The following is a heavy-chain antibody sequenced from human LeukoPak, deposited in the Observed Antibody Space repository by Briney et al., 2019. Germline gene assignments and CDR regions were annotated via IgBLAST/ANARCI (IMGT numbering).Heavy chain of an antibody. D-gene: IGHD1-26*01. Sequence: KPSETLSLTCAVYGGSFSGYYWSWIRQPPGKGLEWIGEINHSGSTNYNPSLKSRVTISVDTSKNQFSLKLSSVTAADTAVYYCAVGARVDGFDYWGQGTLVTVSS. CDR3: AVGARVDGFDY. V-gene: IGHV4-34*01. CDR2: INHSGST. J-gene: IGHJ4*02. CDR1: GGSFSGYY.